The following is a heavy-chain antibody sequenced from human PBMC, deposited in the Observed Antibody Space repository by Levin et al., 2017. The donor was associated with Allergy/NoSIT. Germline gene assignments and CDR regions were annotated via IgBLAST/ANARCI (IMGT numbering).Heavy chain of an antibody. CDR1: GDSISSADYY. D-gene: IGHD3-16*02. J-gene: IGHJ2*01. V-gene: IGHV4-30-4*08. CDR3: ARVGGVIVLPRYFDL. CDR2: IYHSGRT. Sequence: SETLSLTCSVSGDSISSADYYWSWIRQPPGKGLEWIGYIYHSGRTYYNPSLKSPVTISVDTSKNQFSLRLSSVTAADTALYYCARVGGVIVLPRYFDLWGRGTLVTVSS.